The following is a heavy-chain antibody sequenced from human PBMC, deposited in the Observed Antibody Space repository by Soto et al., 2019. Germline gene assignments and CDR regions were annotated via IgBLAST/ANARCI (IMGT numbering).Heavy chain of an antibody. CDR2: ISSNGVGT. V-gene: IGHV3-64*01. J-gene: IGHJ6*03. Sequence: EVQLAESGGGLAQPGGSLRLSCAASGFTLSGYAMDWVRQAPGKGLEYVSGISSNGVGTYYANSVQGRFTISRDNSKNPVYLQMGSLRPEDMAVYYCARRARPDFYCMDVWGKGTTVTVS. D-gene: IGHD6-6*01. CDR1: GFTLSGYA. CDR3: ARRARPDFYCMDV.